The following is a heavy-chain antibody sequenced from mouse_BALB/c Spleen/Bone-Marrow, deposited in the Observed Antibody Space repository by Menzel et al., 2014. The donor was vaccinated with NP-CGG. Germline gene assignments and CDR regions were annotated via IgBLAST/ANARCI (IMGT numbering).Heavy chain of an antibody. CDR2: INPDSSTI. J-gene: IGHJ1*01. V-gene: IGHV4-1*02. D-gene: IGHD1-1*01. Sequence: EVNVVESGGGLVQPGGSLKLSCAASGFDSSRYWMSWVRQAPGKGLDWIGEINPDSSTINYTPSLKDKFIISRDNAKNTLYLQMSKVRSEDTALYYCARLNYYGNLFVWGAGTTVTVSS. CDR3: ARLNYYGNLFV. CDR1: GFDSSRYW.